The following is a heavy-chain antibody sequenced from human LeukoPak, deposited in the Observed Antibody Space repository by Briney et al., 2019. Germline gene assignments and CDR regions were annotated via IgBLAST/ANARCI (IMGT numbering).Heavy chain of an antibody. CDR1: GFAFSSYW. D-gene: IGHD3-10*01. V-gene: IGHV3-7*01. CDR3: AKEGAYPIITYDS. Sequence: GGSLRLSCAASGFAFSSYWMNWVRQAPGKGLEWVANIKRDGNEKNYVDSVKGRFSISRDNAKNSLYLQMDSLRAEDTAVYYCAKEGAYPIITYDSWGQGALVTVSS. CDR2: IKRDGNEK. J-gene: IGHJ5*01.